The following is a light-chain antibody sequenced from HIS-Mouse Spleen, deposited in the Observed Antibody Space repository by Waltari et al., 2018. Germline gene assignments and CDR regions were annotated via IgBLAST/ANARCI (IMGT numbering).Light chain of an antibody. CDR3: QQYNSYTWT. V-gene: IGKV1-5*03. CDR1: QSISSW. J-gene: IGKJ1*01. Sequence: DIQMTQSPSTLSASVGDRVTITCRASQSISSWLAWYQQKPGKVPKLLIYKASSLESGVPSRFSGSGSGTEFTLTISSLQPDDFATYYCQQYNSYTWTFGQGTKLEIK. CDR2: KAS.